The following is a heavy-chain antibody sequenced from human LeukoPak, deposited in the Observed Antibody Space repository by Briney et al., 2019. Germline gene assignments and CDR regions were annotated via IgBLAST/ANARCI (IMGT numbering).Heavy chain of an antibody. J-gene: IGHJ3*02. CDR2: IFTSGST. D-gene: IGHD4-11*01. Sequence: SETLSLTCAVSGGSINNYYWSWIRQPAGKGLEWIGRIFTSGSTNYNASLKSRVTMSVDTSKNQFSLKLRSMTAADTAVYYCARVPVTVKDSFDIWGKATMVTVSS. CDR3: ARVPVTVKDSFDI. CDR1: GGSINNYY. V-gene: IGHV4-4*07.